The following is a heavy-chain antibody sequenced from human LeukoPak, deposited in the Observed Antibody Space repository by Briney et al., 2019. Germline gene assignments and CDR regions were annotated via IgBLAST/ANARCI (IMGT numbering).Heavy chain of an antibody. D-gene: IGHD3-10*01. CDR3: ASRPLFGAFDI. Sequence: SETLSLTCTVPGGSISSYYWSWIRQPAGKGLEWIGRIYTSGSTNYNPSLKSRVTMSVDTSKNQFSLKLSSVTAADTAVYYCASRPLFGAFDIWGQGTMVTVSS. CDR2: IYTSGST. CDR1: GGSISSYY. V-gene: IGHV4-4*07. J-gene: IGHJ3*02.